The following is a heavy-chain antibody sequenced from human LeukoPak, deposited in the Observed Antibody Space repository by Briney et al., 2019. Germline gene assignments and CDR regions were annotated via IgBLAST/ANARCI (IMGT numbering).Heavy chain of an antibody. CDR3: ARVRGSRYDILTGYYDFDP. Sequence: ASVKVSCKASGYTFTGYYMHWVRQAPGQGLEWMGWINPNSGGTNYAQKFQGRVTMTRGTSISTAYMELSRLRSDDTAVYYCARVRGSRYDILTGYYDFDPWGQGTLVTVSS. J-gene: IGHJ5*02. CDR1: GYTFTGYY. V-gene: IGHV1-2*02. CDR2: INPNSGGT. D-gene: IGHD3-9*01.